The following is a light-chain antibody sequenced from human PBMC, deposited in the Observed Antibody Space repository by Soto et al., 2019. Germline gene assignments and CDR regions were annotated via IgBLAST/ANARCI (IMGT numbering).Light chain of an antibody. CDR3: QQRDYSQFT. Sequence: EIVLTQSPVTLSLSPGERATLSCRASQSVSGCLAWYQQKPGQAPRLLIYDVSYRATGIPARFSGSGSGTDFTLTISSLEPEDFAVYYCQQRDYSQFTFGQGTRLEIK. J-gene: IGKJ5*01. CDR2: DVS. CDR1: QSVSGC. V-gene: IGKV3-11*01.